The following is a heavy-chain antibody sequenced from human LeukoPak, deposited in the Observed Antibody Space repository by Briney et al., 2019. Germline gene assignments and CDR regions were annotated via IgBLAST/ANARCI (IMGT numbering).Heavy chain of an antibody. Sequence: GASVKVSCKASGGTFSSYAISWVRQAPRQGLEWMGGIIPIFGTANYAQKFQGRVTITADESTSTAYMELSSLRSEDTAVYYCARGAFLKSSSWPYNWFDPWGQGTLVTVSS. J-gene: IGHJ5*02. CDR3: ARGAFLKSSSWPYNWFDP. V-gene: IGHV1-69*13. CDR2: IIPIFGTA. CDR1: GGTFSSYA. D-gene: IGHD6-13*01.